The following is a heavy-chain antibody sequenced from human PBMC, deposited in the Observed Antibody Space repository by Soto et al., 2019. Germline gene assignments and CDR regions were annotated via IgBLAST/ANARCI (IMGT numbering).Heavy chain of an antibody. Sequence: QVQLVQSGAEVKKPGASVKVSCKASGYTFTSYDXNXXRQATGQGLEWMGWMNPNSGNTGYAQKFQGRVTMTRNTSXSXAYMELXSLRSEDTAVYYCAREKTSYGMDVWGQGTTVTVSS. CDR1: GYTFTSYD. CDR2: MNPNSGNT. V-gene: IGHV1-8*01. CDR3: AREKTSYGMDV. J-gene: IGHJ6*02.